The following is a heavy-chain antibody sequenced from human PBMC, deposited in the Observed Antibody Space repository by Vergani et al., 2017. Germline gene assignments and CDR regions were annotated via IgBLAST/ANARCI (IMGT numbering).Heavy chain of an antibody. CDR3: AGPQGTSAYYYGGFDY. J-gene: IGHJ4*02. D-gene: IGHD3-22*01. V-gene: IGHV3-23*01. CDR1: GFTFSNSA. CDR2: ISGPGLST. Sequence: EVHLLVFGGGLVQSGGSLRLSCAASGFTFSNSAVSWVRQAPGGGLAWVSSISGPGLSTYYADSVKGRFSISRDNSKNTVFLQMHSLRAEDTAIYYCAGPQGTSAYYYGGFDYWGQGILVTVSS.